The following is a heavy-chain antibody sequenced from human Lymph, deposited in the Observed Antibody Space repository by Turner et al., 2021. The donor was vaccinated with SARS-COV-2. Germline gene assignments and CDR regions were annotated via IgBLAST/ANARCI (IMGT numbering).Heavy chain of an antibody. CDR1: GLTVSSTY. J-gene: IGHJ6*02. Sequence: EVQLVETGGGLIQPGGSLILSWAASGLTVSSTYMTWVRQAVGKGLEWVSVMYSGGSTFYADSVKGRFTISRDNSKNTLYLQMSSLRAEDTAVYYCARDLVVYGMDVWGQGTTVTVSS. CDR3: ARDLVVYGMDV. D-gene: IGHD3-10*01. CDR2: MYSGGST. V-gene: IGHV3-53*02.